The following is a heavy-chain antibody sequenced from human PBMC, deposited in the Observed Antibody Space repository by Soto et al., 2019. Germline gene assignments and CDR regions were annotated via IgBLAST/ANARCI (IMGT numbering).Heavy chain of an antibody. CDR1: GFTFSSYS. CDR2: ISSSSSYI. CDR3: ARAVVAATVPFDY. Sequence: GGSLRLSCAASGFTFSSYSMNWVRQAPGKGLEWVSSISSSSSYIYYADSVKGRFTISRDNAKNSLYLQMNSLRAEDTAVYYCARAVVAATVPFDYWGQGTLVTVSS. D-gene: IGHD2-15*01. J-gene: IGHJ4*02. V-gene: IGHV3-21*01.